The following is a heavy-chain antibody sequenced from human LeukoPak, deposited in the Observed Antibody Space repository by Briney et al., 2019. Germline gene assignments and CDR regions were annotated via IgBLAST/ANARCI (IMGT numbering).Heavy chain of an antibody. Sequence: PWASVKVSCKASGGTFSSYAISWVRQAPGQGLEWMGGIIPIFGTANYAQKFQGRVTITADESTSTAYMELSSLRSEDTAVYYCARIMGSSYAGDYVVDYRGPGTLVTVSS. V-gene: IGHV1-69*01. CDR2: IIPIFGTA. J-gene: IGHJ4*02. D-gene: IGHD4-17*01. CDR3: ARIMGSSYAGDYVVDY. CDR1: GGTFSSYA.